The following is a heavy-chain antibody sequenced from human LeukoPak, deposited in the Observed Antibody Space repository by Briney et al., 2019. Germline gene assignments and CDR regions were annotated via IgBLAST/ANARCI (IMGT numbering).Heavy chain of an antibody. D-gene: IGHD6-6*01. V-gene: IGHV1-2*02. CDR1: GYTFTGYY. CDR2: INPNSGGT. CDR3: ARDRGSSSSNRFDP. J-gene: IGHJ5*02. Sequence: GASVKVSCKASGYTFTGYYMHWVRQAPGQGLEWMGWINPNSGGTNYAQKFQGRVTMTRDTSISTAYMELSRLRSDDTAVYYCARDRGSSSSNRFDPWGQGTLVTVSS.